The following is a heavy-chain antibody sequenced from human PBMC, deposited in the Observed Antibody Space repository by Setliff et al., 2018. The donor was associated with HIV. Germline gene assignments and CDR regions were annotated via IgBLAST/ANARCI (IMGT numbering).Heavy chain of an antibody. CDR2: IYYTGSA. Sequence: SETLSLTCTVSGDSLRSTNSYWGWIRQPPGKALEWIGTIYYTGSAFYNPSLKSRVTMPVDASKSQFSLGLTLVTAADTAIYYCARVQRGRGYSHGHWYFDLWGRGTLVTVSS. V-gene: IGHV4-39*07. CDR1: GDSLRSTNSY. CDR3: ARVQRGRGYSHGHWYFDL. J-gene: IGHJ2*01. D-gene: IGHD5-18*01.